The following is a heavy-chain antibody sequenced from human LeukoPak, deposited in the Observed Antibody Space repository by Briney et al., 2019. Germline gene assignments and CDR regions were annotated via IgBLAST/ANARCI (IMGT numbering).Heavy chain of an antibody. Sequence: SETLSLTCTVSGGSISSYNWSWVRQPAGKGLEWIGRIYNSGSNKYNPSLTSRVTMSVDTSNGQFSLKLSSVTAADTAVYYCVRDESVPGIFGQNWGQGTLVTVSS. V-gene: IGHV4-4*07. CDR1: GGSISSYN. CDR3: VRDESVPGIFGQN. CDR2: IYNSGSN. D-gene: IGHD3-3*02. J-gene: IGHJ4*02.